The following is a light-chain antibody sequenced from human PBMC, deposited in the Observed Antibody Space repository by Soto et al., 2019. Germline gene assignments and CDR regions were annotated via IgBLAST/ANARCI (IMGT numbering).Light chain of an antibody. CDR2: DVS. Sequence: SALPQPASVSGSPVQSVTLTCTGTSRDVGGYNSVSWYQQHPGRAPKLLIYDVSDRPSGVSNRFSGTKSGNTASLTITGRQAEEEADYYCSSYTSSSNVIFGGGTKVTVL. J-gene: IGLJ2*01. V-gene: IGLV2-14*03. CDR1: SRDVGGYNS. CDR3: SSYTSSSNVI.